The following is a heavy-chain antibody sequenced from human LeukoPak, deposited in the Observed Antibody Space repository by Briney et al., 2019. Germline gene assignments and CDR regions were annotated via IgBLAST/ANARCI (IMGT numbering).Heavy chain of an antibody. CDR1: GFTFSSYA. CDR3: ARSHTGTYLFDY. D-gene: IGHD1-26*01. CDR2: ISYDGSNK. J-gene: IGHJ4*02. Sequence: GGSLRLSCAASGFTFSSYAMHWVRQAPGKGLEWVAVISYDGSNKYYADSVKGRFTISRDNSKNTLYLQMNSLRAEDTAVYYCARSHTGTYLFDYWGQGTLVTVSS. V-gene: IGHV3-30*04.